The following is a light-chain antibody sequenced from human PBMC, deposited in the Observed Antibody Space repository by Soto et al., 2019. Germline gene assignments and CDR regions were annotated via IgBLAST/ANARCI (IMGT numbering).Light chain of an antibody. CDR1: QSISGS. CDR3: QQDNGYWT. V-gene: IGKV1-5*03. J-gene: IGKJ1*01. Sequence: DIQMTQSPSTLSASVGDRVTITCRASQSISGSLAWYQQKPGKAPKLLIYEASNLKSGVPSSFSGSGSGTEYTLTISSLQPDDYASYYCQQDNGYWTFGQGTRVEIK. CDR2: EAS.